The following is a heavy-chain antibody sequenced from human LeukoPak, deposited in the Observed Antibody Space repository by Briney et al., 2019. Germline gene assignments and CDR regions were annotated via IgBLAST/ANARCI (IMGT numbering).Heavy chain of an antibody. CDR2: MNPNTGGT. Sequence: GASVKVSCKASGYTLTGNFVHWVRQAPGQGLEWMGWMNPNTGGTKYAEKFQDRVTMTRDTSISTAYMELRRLRSDDTAIYYCARDLEMATIRIACAFDIWGQGTVVTVSS. CDR3: ARDLEMATIRIACAFDI. CDR1: GYTLTGNF. D-gene: IGHD5-24*01. J-gene: IGHJ3*02. V-gene: IGHV1-2*02.